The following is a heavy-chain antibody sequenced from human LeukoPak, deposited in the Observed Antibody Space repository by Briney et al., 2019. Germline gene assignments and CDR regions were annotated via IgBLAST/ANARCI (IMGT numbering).Heavy chain of an antibody. D-gene: IGHD3-9*01. J-gene: IGHJ4*02. CDR2: INPSGGST. Sequence: GASVKVSCKASGYTFTSYYMHWVRQAPGQGLEWMGIINPSGGSTSYAQKFQGRVTMTRDTSTSTVYMELSSLRSEDTAVYYCARCIYDILSGHYPIDYWGQGTLVTVSS. V-gene: IGHV1-46*01. CDR3: ARCIYDILSGHYPIDY. CDR1: GYTFTSYY.